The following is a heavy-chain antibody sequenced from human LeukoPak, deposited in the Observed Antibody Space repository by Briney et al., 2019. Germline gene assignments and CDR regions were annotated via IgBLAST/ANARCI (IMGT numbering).Heavy chain of an antibody. CDR3: ARLPYYYDSSGYPPLDP. Sequence: GASVKVSCKASGGTFSSYAISWVRQAPGQGLEWMGGIIPIFGTANYAQKFQGRVTITADESTSTAYMELSSLRSEDTAVYYCARLPYYYDSSGYPPLDPWGQGTLVTVSS. J-gene: IGHJ5*02. CDR2: IIPIFGTA. CDR1: GGTFSSYA. V-gene: IGHV1-69*13. D-gene: IGHD3-22*01.